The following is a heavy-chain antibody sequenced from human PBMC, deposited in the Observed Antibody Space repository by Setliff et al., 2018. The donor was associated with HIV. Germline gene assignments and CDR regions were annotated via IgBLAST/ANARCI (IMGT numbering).Heavy chain of an antibody. J-gene: IGHJ6*02. D-gene: IGHD1-26*01. CDR2: INTETGNP. CDR1: GYTLTTFG. CDR3: ATRGEQLYFYGMDV. Sequence: GASVKVSCKASGYTLTTFGISWVRQAPGQGLEWMGWINTETGNPMYAQGFTGRFVFSFDTSVSTAYPQISGLKAEDTAVYYCATRGEQLYFYGMDVWGQGTTVTVSS. V-gene: IGHV7-4-1*02.